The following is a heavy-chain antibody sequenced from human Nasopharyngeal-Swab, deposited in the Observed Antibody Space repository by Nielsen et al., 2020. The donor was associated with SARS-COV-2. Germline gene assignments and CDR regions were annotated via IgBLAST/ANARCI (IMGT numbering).Heavy chain of an antibody. CDR2: ISSTGDYI. Sequence: GGSLRLSCAASGFTFSSYGMNWVRQAPGKGLEWVSAISSTGDYIYYAASVKGRFTISRDNAKNSVYLQMNSLRAEDTALYYCTRDTPAMFAYWGQGTLVSVSS. V-gene: IGHV3-21*01. J-gene: IGHJ4*02. CDR3: TRDTPAMFAY. CDR1: GFTFSSYG.